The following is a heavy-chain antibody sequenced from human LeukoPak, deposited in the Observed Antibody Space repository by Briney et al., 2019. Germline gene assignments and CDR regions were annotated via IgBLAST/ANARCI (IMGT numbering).Heavy chain of an antibody. J-gene: IGHJ4*02. V-gene: IGHV3-30*04. CDR3: ARDLGYCSSTSRYFPGY. Sequence: PGGSLRLSCAASGFTFSSYAMHWVRQAPGKGPEWVAVISYDGSNKYYADSVKGRFTISRDNSKNTLYLQMNSLRAEDTAVYYCARDLGYCSSTSRYFPGYWGQGTLVTVSS. D-gene: IGHD2-2*01. CDR2: ISYDGSNK. CDR1: GFTFSSYA.